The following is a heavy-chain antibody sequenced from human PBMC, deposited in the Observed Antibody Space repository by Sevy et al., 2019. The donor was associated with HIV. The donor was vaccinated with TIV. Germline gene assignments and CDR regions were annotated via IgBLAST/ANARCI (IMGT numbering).Heavy chain of an antibody. D-gene: IGHD2-8*02. Sequence: GGSLRLSCAASGFTFSNAWMSWVRQAPGKGLEWVGRIKSKTDGGTLDYAAPVKGRFTISRDDSKNTVYLQMNSLKSEDTAVYYCSTDPIIVLLVTDGMDVWGQGTTVTVSS. CDR2: IKSKTDGGTL. CDR3: STDPIIVLLVTDGMDV. V-gene: IGHV3-15*01. CDR1: GFTFSNAW. J-gene: IGHJ6*02.